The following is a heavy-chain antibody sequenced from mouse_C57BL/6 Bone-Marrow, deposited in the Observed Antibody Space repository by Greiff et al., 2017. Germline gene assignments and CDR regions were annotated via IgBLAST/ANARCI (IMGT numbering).Heavy chain of an antibody. D-gene: IGHD1-1*01. J-gene: IGHJ2*01. V-gene: IGHV14-4*01. Sequence: VQLQQSGAELVRPGASVKLSCTASGFNIKDDYMHWVKQRPEQGLEWIGWIDPENGDTEYASKFQGKATITADTSSNTAYLQLSSLTSEDTAVYYWTLITTVVADYWGQGTTLTVSS. CDR1: GFNIKDDY. CDR2: IDPENGDT. CDR3: TLITTVVADY.